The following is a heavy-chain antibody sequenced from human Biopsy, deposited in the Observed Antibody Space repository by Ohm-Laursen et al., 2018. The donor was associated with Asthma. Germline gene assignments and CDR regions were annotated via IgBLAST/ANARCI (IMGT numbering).Heavy chain of an antibody. CDR2: IYYSGST. CDR3: ARAQDYYDSRGYYGSFDY. Sequence: TLSLTCTVSYGSITSGGYYWTWIRQHPGKGLEWIGFIYYSGSTYYNPSLKSRVSISIDTSKNQFSLKLSSVTAADTAVYYCARAQDYYDSRGYYGSFDYWGQGTLVTVSS. CDR1: YGSITSGGYY. D-gene: IGHD3-22*01. V-gene: IGHV4-31*03. J-gene: IGHJ4*02.